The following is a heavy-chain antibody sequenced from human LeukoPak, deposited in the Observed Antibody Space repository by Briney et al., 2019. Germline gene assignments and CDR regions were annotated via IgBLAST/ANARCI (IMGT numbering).Heavy chain of an antibody. D-gene: IGHD6-19*01. CDR1: GFTFSSYG. V-gene: IGHV3-30*02. CDR2: IRYDGSNK. Sequence: GGSLRLSCAASGFTFSSYGMHWVRQAPGKGLEWVAFIRYDGSNKYYADSVKGRFTISRDNSKNTLYLQMNSLRAEDTAVYFCAREVGSGWVDYWGQGTLVTVSS. CDR3: AREVGSGWVDY. J-gene: IGHJ4*02.